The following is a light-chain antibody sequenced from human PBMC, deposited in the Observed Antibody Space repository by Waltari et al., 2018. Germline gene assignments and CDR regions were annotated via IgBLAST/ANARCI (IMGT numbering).Light chain of an antibody. V-gene: IGKV1-8*01. CDR1: QGISRY. CDR3: QQYYSYPRT. J-gene: IGKJ1*01. Sequence: AIRITQSPSSLSASTGDRVTITCRARQGISRYLAWYQQNPGKAPKLLIYAASTLQSGVPSRFSGSGSGTDFTLTISCLQSEDFATYYCQQYYSYPRTFGQGTKVEIK. CDR2: AAS.